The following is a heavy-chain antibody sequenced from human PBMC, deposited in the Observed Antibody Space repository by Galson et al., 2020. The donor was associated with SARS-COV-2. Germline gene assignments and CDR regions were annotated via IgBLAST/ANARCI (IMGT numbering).Heavy chain of an antibody. D-gene: IGHD4-17*01. CDR3: AKTRTTVRGIGALDI. V-gene: IGHV3-23*01. J-gene: IGHJ3*02. CDR2: MSGSGGST. CDR1: GFTFSSYA. Sequence: GESLKISCAASGFTFSSYAMSWVRQAPGKGLEWVSAMSGSGGSTYYADSVKGRFTISRDNSKNTLYLEMNNLRAEDTAVYYCAKTRTTVRGIGALDIWGQGTMVTVSS.